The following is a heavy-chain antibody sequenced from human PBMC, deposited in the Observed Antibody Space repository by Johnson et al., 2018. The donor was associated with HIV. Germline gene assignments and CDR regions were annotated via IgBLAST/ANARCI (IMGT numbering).Heavy chain of an antibody. CDR1: GFTFSDYY. D-gene: IGHD2-8*02. V-gene: IGHV3-11*01. Sequence: VQLVESGGGLVKPGGSLRLSCAASGFTFSDYYMSWIRQAPGKGLEWVSYISSSGSTIYYADSVKGRFTISRDNAKNSLYLQMNSLRTEVTAVYHCLGRDIVLVPPACGYDGFDTWGQGTMVTVSS. J-gene: IGHJ3*02. CDR3: LGRDIVLVPPACGYDGFDT. CDR2: ISSSGSTI.